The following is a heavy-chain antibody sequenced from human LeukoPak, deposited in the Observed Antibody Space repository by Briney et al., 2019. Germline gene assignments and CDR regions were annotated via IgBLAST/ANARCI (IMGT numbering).Heavy chain of an antibody. CDR1: GGTFSSYT. CDR2: IIPILGIA. Sequence: SVKVSCKASGGTFSSYTISWVRQAPGQGLEWMGRIIPILGIANYAQKFQGRVTITANKSTSTAYMELSSLRSEETAVYYCARGRYYYDSLMWYFDYWGQGTLVTVSS. D-gene: IGHD3-22*01. J-gene: IGHJ4*02. CDR3: ARGRYYYDSLMWYFDY. V-gene: IGHV1-69*02.